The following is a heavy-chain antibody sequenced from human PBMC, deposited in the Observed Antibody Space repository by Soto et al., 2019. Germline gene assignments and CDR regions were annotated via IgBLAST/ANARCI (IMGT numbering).Heavy chain of an antibody. J-gene: IGHJ6*02. CDR1: GYTFTSYD. Sequence: ASVKVSCKAYGYTFTSYDITWVRQATGQGLEWMGWMNANNGNTVYAQNFKGRVTMTRNTSISTAYMALSSLRSEDTAVYYCARGVTHLLLYYYYGTEVWGQGTPVTVS. CDR3: ARGVTHLLLYYYYGTEV. V-gene: IGHV1-8*01. CDR2: MNANNGNT. D-gene: IGHD2-15*01.